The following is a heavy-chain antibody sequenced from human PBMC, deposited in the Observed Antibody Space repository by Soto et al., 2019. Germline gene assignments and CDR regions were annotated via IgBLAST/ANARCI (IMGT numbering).Heavy chain of an antibody. Sequence: QVQLVQSGAEVKKPGASVKVSCKASGYTFTSYAMHWVRQAPGQRLEWMGWINAGNGNTKYSQKFQGRVTITRDTSASTAYMELSSLRSEDTAVYYCARVRTPSGSYSRESMDVWGQGTTVTVSS. D-gene: IGHD1-26*01. CDR3: ARVRTPSGSYSRESMDV. V-gene: IGHV1-3*01. CDR2: INAGNGNT. J-gene: IGHJ6*02. CDR1: GYTFTSYA.